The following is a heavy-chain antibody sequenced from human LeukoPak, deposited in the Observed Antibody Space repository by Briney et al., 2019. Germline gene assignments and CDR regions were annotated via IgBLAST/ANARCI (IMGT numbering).Heavy chain of an antibody. D-gene: IGHD3-9*01. CDR2: FDPEDGET. Sequence: ASVKVSCKVSGYTLTELSMHWVRQAPGKGLEWMGGFDPEDGETIYAQKFQGRVTMTRDTSISTAYMELSRLRSDDTAVYYCASSVLRYFGVDYWGQGTLVTVSS. CDR1: GYTLTELS. J-gene: IGHJ4*02. CDR3: ASSVLRYFGVDY. V-gene: IGHV1-24*01.